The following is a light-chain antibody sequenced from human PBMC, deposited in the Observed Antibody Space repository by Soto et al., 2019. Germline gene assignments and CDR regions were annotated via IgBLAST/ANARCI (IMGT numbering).Light chain of an antibody. V-gene: IGLV1-44*01. CDR2: NNN. CDR3: AVWDDSLSGMV. CDR1: SSNIETNT. J-gene: IGLJ2*01. Sequence: QSVLAQPPSASGTPGQRGTISCSGSSSNIETNTVDWYQHLPGTAHKVLIFNNNQRPSGDPDRFSGSKSGSSASLAISGPQSEDEADYYCAVWDDSLSGMVFGGGTKVTVL.